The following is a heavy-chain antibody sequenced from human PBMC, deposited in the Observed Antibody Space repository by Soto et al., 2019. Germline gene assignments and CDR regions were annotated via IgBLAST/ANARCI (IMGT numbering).Heavy chain of an antibody. J-gene: IGHJ5*02. D-gene: IGHD3-10*01. V-gene: IGHV3-30*18. CDR1: GFTFSSYG. CDR2: ISYDGSNK. CDR3: AKAPEEFYGSGSYLNWFDP. Sequence: GGSLRLSCAASGFTFSSYGMHWVRQAPGKGLEWVAVISYDGSNKYYADSVKGRFAISRDNSKNTLYLQMNSLRAEDTAVYYCAKAPEEFYGSGSYLNWFDPWGQGTLVTVSS.